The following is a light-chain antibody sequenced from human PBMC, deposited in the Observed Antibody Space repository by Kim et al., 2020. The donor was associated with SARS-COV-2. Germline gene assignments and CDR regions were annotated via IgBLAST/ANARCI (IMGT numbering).Light chain of an antibody. J-gene: IGLJ3*02. CDR1: SLRSYY. Sequence: SSELTQDPAVSVALGQTVRITCQGDSLRSYYASWYQQKPGQAPGLVIYGKNNRPSGIPDRFSGSSSGNTASLTITGAQAEDEADYYCNSRGSNGNHVLFG. V-gene: IGLV3-19*01. CDR2: GKN. CDR3: NSRGSNGNHVL.